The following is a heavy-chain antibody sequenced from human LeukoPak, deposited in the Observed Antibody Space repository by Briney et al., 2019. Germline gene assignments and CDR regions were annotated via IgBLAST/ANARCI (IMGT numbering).Heavy chain of an antibody. J-gene: IGHJ6*03. CDR3: AKIGRSYDFWTGYYEEEVDYMDV. Sequence: PGGSLRLSCAASGFTVSSNYMSWVRQAPGKGLEWVAVVSYDGGTKCYADSVKGRFTISKDNQRNTLYLQMNSLRAEDTAVYYCAKIGRSYDFWTGYYEEEVDYMDVWGKGTTVTVSS. V-gene: IGHV3-30*18. D-gene: IGHD3-3*01. CDR1: GFTVSSNY. CDR2: VSYDGGTK.